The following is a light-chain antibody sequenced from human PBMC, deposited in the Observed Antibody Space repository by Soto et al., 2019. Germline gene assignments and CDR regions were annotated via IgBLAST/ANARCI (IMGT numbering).Light chain of an antibody. CDR3: QSYDNSLSGSGV. CDR1: SSNIGAGHD. J-gene: IGLJ1*01. V-gene: IGLV1-40*01. Sequence: QSVLTQPPSVSGAPGQRVTISCTGSSSNIGAGHDVHWYQQLPGTAPKLLIYGNTNRPSGVPERFSGSKSGTSASLAITGLQAEDEADYYCQSYDNSLSGSGVFGTGTKLTVL. CDR2: GNT.